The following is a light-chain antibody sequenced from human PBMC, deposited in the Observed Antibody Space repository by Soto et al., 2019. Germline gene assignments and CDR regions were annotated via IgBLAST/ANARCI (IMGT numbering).Light chain of an antibody. Sequence: ELVLTQSPGTLSLSPGQRATLSCRASQSVSSSYLAWYQQKPGQAPRLLIYAASTRATGIPDRFSGSGSGTDFTLTISRLEPEDFAVYYCQQYESSPRPFGGGTKVAIK. CDR1: QSVSSSY. J-gene: IGKJ4*01. CDR2: AAS. CDR3: QQYESSPRP. V-gene: IGKV3-20*01.